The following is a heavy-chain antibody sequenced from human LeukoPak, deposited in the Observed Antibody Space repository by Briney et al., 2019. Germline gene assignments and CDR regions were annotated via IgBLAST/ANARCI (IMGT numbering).Heavy chain of an antibody. CDR1: GGSISSGGYY. CDR2: IYYSGST. V-gene: IGHV4-31*03. Sequence: PSETLSLTCTVSGGSISSGGYYWSWIRQHPGKGLEWIGYIYYSGSTYYNPSLKSRVTISVDTSKNQFSLKLSSVTAADTAVYYCARDSEVSSEVAYCGGDCYIVGMDVWGQGTTVTVSS. CDR3: ARDSEVSSEVAYCGGDCYIVGMDV. J-gene: IGHJ6*02. D-gene: IGHD2-21*02.